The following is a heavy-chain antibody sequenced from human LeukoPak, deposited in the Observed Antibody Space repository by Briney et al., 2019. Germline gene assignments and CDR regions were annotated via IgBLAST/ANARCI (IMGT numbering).Heavy chain of an antibody. CDR2: IYYSGST. D-gene: IGHD3-22*01. V-gene: IGHV4-39*01. CDR3: ARREGYYDLDY. J-gene: IGHJ4*02. CDR1: GGSISSSSYY. Sequence: SETLSLTCTVSGGSISSSSYYWGWIRQPPGKGLEWIGSIYYSGSTYYNPSLKSRVTISVDTSKNQFSLKLSSVTAADTAVYYCARREGYYDLDYWGQGTLVTVSS.